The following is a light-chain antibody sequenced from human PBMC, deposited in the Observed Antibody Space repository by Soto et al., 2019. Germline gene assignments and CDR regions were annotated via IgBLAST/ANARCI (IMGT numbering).Light chain of an antibody. CDR1: SSNIGAGYD. CDR2: GNS. Sequence: QSVLTQPPSVSGAPGQRVTISCTGSSSNIGAGYDVHWYQQLPGTAPKLLIYGNSNRPSGVPDRLSGSKSGTSASLAITGLQAEDEADYYCQSYYSSLSGWVFGGGTKLTVL. CDR3: QSYYSSLSGWV. J-gene: IGLJ3*02. V-gene: IGLV1-40*01.